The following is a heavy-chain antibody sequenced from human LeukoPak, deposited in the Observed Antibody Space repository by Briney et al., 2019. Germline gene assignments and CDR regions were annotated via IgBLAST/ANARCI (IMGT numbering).Heavy chain of an antibody. V-gene: IGHV4-59*08. Sequence: PSETLSLTCTVSGGSISSYYWSWIRQPPGKGLESIGYIYYSNTNCNPSLKSRVTISVDTSKNQFPLKLSSVTAADTAVYYCARLKYGDYGLYYFDYWGQGTLVTVSS. CDR1: GGSISSYY. D-gene: IGHD4-17*01. CDR3: ARLKYGDYGLYYFDY. CDR2: IYYSNT. J-gene: IGHJ4*02.